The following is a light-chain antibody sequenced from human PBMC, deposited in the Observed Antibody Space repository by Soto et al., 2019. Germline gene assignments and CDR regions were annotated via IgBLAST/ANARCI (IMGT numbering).Light chain of an antibody. J-gene: IGKJ1*01. CDR2: GAS. CDR3: QQYGSSPPT. Sequence: EIVLTQSPGTLSLSPGERATLSCRASQSVSSSYLAWYQQKPGQAPRLLIYGASSRATGIPDRFSGSGSATDFTLTISRLEPEDFSVYYCQQYGSSPPTFCQGTKVEIK. V-gene: IGKV3-20*01. CDR1: QSVSSSY.